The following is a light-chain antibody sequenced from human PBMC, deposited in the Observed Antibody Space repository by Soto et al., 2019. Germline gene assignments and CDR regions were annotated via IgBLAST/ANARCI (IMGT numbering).Light chain of an antibody. CDR1: SSDVGGYSY. CDR3: CSYTGSYSYV. Sequence: QSVLTQPHSVSGSPGQSVTISCTGTSSDVGGYSYVSWYQQHPGKAPELIIYDVTERPSGVPDRFSGSKSGNTASLTISGLQAEDAADYYCCSYTGSYSYVFGIGTKLTVL. J-gene: IGLJ1*01. V-gene: IGLV2-11*01. CDR2: DVT.